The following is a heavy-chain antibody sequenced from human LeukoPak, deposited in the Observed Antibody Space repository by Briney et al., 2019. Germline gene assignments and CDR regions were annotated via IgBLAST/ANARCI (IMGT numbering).Heavy chain of an antibody. Sequence: SETLSLTCAVYGGSFSGYYWSWIRQPPGKGLEWIGEINHSGSTNYNPSLKSRVTISVDTSKNQFSLKLSSVAAADTAVYYCARGPRVTTTVSQQRGRRKNYFDYWGQGTLVTVSS. D-gene: IGHD4-17*01. V-gene: IGHV4-34*01. CDR1: GGSFSGYY. CDR3: ARGPRVTTTVSQQRGRRKNYFDY. CDR2: INHSGST. J-gene: IGHJ4*02.